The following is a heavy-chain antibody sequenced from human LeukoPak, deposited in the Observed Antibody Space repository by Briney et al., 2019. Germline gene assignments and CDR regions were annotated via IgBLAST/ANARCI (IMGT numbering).Heavy chain of an antibody. CDR3: ARDRKDYYMDV. CDR2: IYYSGST. J-gene: IGHJ6*03. V-gene: IGHV4-59*01. CDR1: GGSISSYY. Sequence: PSETLSLTCTVSGGSISSYYWSWIRQPPGKGLEWIGYIYYSGSTNYNPSLKSRVTISVDTSKNQFSLKLSSVTAADTAVYYCARDRKDYYMDVWGKGNTVTVSS.